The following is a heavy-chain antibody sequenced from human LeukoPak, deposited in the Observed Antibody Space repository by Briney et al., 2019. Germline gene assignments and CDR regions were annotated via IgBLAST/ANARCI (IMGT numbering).Heavy chain of an antibody. CDR2: NHHSGST. Sequence: PSETLSPTSAVYGGSLSGYYWGWIRPPPGEGPGGVGENHHSGSTNYNPSLKSRVTISVDTSKNQFSLKLSSVTAADTAVYYCARGRMGVLLWFGSGNYMDVWGKGTTVTVSS. J-gene: IGHJ6*03. V-gene: IGHV4-34*01. CDR1: GGSLSGYY. D-gene: IGHD3-10*01. CDR3: ARGRMGVLLWFGSGNYMDV.